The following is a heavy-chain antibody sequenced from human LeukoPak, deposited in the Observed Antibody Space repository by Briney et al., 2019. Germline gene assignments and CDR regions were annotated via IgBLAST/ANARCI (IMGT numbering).Heavy chain of an antibody. V-gene: IGHV1-24*01. CDR1: GYTLNELS. Sequence: GASVKVSRKVCGYTLNELSMQGVRQARGKGREGRGGFDPADGETIYAQMFPGRVTMTEDTSTDTAYMQLSSLRSEDTAVYYCATVFYLHAFDIWGQATMVTASS. J-gene: IGHJ3*02. CDR3: ATVFYLHAFDI. D-gene: IGHD3-9*01. CDR2: FDPADGET.